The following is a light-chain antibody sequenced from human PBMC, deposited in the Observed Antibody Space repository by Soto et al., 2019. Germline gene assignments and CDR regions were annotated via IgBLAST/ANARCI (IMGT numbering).Light chain of an antibody. CDR2: GAS. V-gene: IGKV3-15*01. Sequence: EIVMTQSPATLSVSPGERATLSCRASQSVSSNLAWYQQKPGQAPRLLIYGASTRATGIPARFSGSGSGTQFTLTISSLQSEDFAVYYCLQYFNWPLTWTFGPGTKVQIK. CDR1: QSVSSN. J-gene: IGKJ3*01. CDR3: LQYFNWPLTWT.